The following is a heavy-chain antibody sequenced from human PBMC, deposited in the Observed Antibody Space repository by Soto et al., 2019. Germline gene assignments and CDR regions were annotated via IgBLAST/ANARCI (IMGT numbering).Heavy chain of an antibody. D-gene: IGHD6-13*01. Sequence: PGGSLTLACAACGITFSTYAMSWVRRVPGKGLEWVSTIGTSVADKQYADFVKGRFTVSRDRSDGTLSLQMNRLRAEDTAVYYCAREGTAAAGTVDYWGQGTLVTVSS. J-gene: IGHJ4*02. V-gene: IGHV3-23*01. CDR3: AREGTAAAGTVDY. CDR2: IGTSVADK. CDR1: GITFSTYA.